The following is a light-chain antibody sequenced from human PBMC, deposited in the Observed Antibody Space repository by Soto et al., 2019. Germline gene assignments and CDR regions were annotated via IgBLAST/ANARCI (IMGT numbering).Light chain of an antibody. CDR1: QSVTTW. V-gene: IGKV1-5*03. CDR3: QQYSSYPIT. J-gene: IGKJ5*01. CDR2: KAS. Sequence: DIQMTQSPSTLSASVGDRVTITCRASQSVTTWLAWYQQKPGKAPKLLIYKASNLESGLPSRFSGSGSGTEFTLTINSLQSDDFATYYCQQYSSYPITFGQGTRLE.